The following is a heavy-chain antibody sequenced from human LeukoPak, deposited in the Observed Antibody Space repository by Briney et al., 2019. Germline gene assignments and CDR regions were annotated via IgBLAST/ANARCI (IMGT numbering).Heavy chain of an antibody. CDR1: GGSFSRYY. V-gene: IGHV4-34*01. J-gene: IGHJ4*03. Sequence: SETLSLTCAVYGGSFSRYYWSWIRQSPGKGLEWIAEIDHRGDTNYNPSVKSRVTISVDTSKNQFSLKVRSLSASDTAVYYCARGATISETGYFDFWGQGTLVTVSS. CDR2: IDHRGDT. D-gene: IGHD5-24*01. CDR3: ARGATISETGYFDF.